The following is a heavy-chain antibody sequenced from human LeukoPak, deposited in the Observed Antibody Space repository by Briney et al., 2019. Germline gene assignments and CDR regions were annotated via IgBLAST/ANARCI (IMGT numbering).Heavy chain of an antibody. CDR2: ISTRGSTI. J-gene: IGHJ4*02. CDR3: ARRSGIAVAGAFDY. CDR1: GFTFSDYY. Sequence: PGGSLRLSSVASGFTFSDYYISWIRQAPGKGLEWLAYISTRGSTIYYADSVKGRFTISRDNAKNTLYLHINTLRAQDTAGYYTARRSGIAVAGAFDYWGQGTLVTVSS. D-gene: IGHD6-19*01. V-gene: IGHV3-11*01.